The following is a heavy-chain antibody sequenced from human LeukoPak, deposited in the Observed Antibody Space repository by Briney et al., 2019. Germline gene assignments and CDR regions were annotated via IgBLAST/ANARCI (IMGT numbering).Heavy chain of an antibody. D-gene: IGHD4-17*01. CDR2: ISGSGGST. CDR3: AKDPTGGDYVVDAFDI. CDR1: GFTFSSNA. V-gene: IGHV3-23*01. J-gene: IGHJ3*02. Sequence: GGSLRLSCAASGFTFSSNAMSWVRQAPGKGLEWVSAISGSGGSTYYADPVKGRFTISRDNSKNTLYLQMNSLRAEDTAVYYCAKDPTGGDYVVDAFDIWGQGTMVTVSS.